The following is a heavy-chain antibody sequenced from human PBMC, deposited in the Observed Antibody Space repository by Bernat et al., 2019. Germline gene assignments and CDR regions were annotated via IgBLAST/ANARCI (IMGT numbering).Heavy chain of an antibody. V-gene: IGHV1-69*02. D-gene: IGHD4-17*01. CDR3: AREYGDPNYYYYGMDV. CDR2: IIPILGIA. Sequence: QVQLVQSGAEVKKPGSSVKVSCKASGGTFSSYTISWVRQAPGQGLEWMGRIIPILGIANYAQKFQGRVTITADKSTSTAYMELSSLRSDDTAVYYCAREYGDPNYYYYGMDVWGQGTTVTVSS. J-gene: IGHJ6*02. CDR1: GGTFSSYT.